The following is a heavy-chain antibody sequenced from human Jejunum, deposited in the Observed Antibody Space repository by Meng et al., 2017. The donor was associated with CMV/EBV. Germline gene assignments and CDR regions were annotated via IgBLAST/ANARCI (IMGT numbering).Heavy chain of an antibody. Sequence: DSMSSYYWSWIRQPPGKGLEWIGYIYHTGSTNYNPSLKSRVTISVDTSKNHFSLKMSSVTAADTAVYYCARDRRYYDSGGSYNWFDPWGQGTLVTVSS. CDR3: ARDRRYYDSGGSYNWFDP. CDR1: DSMSSYY. D-gene: IGHD3-22*01. J-gene: IGHJ5*02. V-gene: IGHV4-59*01. CDR2: IYHTGST.